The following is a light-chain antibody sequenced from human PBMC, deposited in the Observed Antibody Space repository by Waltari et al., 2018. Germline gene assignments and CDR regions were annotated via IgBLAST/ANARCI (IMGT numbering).Light chain of an antibody. CDR2: EAS. CDR1: QSISKR. CDR3: QQYNSYSLLT. V-gene: IGKV1-5*03. Sequence: DIRMTQSPSTLSASAGDRVIISCRASQSISKRLARYQQKPGKAPKLLLYEASTLQSGVPSRFSGTGSGTVFTLTISSLQPDDFATYYGQQYNSYSLLTFGGGTKVEIK. J-gene: IGKJ4*01.